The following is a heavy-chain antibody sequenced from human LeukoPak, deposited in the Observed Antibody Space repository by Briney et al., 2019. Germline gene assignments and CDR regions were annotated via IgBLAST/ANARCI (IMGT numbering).Heavy chain of an antibody. V-gene: IGHV3-15*07. D-gene: IGHD1-26*01. J-gene: IGHJ4*02. Sequence: GGSLRLSCAASGFTFSSYSMNWVRQAPGKGLEWVGRIKSKTDGETTDYAAPVKGRFTISRDDSKNTLYLQLNSLKTEDTAVYYCTTDRYDYWGQGTLVTVSS. CDR1: GFTFSSYS. CDR2: IKSKTDGETT. CDR3: TTDRYDY.